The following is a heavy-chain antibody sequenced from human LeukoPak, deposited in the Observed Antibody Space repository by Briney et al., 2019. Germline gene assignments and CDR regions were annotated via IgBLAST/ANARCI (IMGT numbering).Heavy chain of an antibody. Sequence: GGSLRLSCAASGFTFNRNAISCVRQAPGKGLEWGAVISYDGSNKYYADSVKGRFTISRDNSKNTLYLQMNSLRAEDTAVYYCARDSDRYCSGGSCYQIDYWGQGTLVTVSS. CDR2: ISYDGSNK. CDR3: ARDSDRYCSGGSCYQIDY. CDR1: GFTFNRNA. V-gene: IGHV3-30*04. J-gene: IGHJ4*02. D-gene: IGHD2-15*01.